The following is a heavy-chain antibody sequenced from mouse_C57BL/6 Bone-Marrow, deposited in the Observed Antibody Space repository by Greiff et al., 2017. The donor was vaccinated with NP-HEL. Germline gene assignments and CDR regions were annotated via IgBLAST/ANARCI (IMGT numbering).Heavy chain of an antibody. CDR1: GYTFTSYW. CDR2: LDPSDRFT. V-gene: IGHV1-50*01. J-gene: IGHJ2*01. CDR3: ARRLGRDFDD. D-gene: IGHD4-1*01. Sequence: QVQLKQPGAALVKPGSSVKLSCKASGYTFTSYWLQWVKQRPGQGLEWIGELDPSDRFTNYNQKFKGKATLTVDTSSSTAYMQLSSLTSADSAVYYCARRLGRDFDDWGQGTTRTVSS.